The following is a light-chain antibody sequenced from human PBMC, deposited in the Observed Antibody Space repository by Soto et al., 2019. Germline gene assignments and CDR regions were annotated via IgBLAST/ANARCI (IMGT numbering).Light chain of an antibody. V-gene: IGKV3-11*01. CDR1: QSVGSY. Sequence: EIVLTQSPATLSLSPGERATLSCRASQSVGSYLAWYQQKRGQAPRLLIYDASNRATGIPARFSGSGSGTDFTLPISSLEPSDVAVYYCHQRYIWPPLTFGGGTKVEIK. J-gene: IGKJ4*01. CDR3: HQRYIWPPLT. CDR2: DAS.